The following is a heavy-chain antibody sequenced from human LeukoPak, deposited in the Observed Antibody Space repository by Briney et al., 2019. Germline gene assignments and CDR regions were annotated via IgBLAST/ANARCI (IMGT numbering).Heavy chain of an antibody. CDR3: ARDTSGYTFDD. Sequence: GGSLRLSCAASGFTFSSYCMNWVRQAPGKGLEWVSSITSSSTSIHYADSVKGRFTISRDNAKNSLYLQMNSLRAEDTAVYYCARDTSGYTFDDWGQGTLVTVSS. CDR2: ITSSSTSI. V-gene: IGHV3-21*01. D-gene: IGHD5-18*01. J-gene: IGHJ4*02. CDR1: GFTFSSYC.